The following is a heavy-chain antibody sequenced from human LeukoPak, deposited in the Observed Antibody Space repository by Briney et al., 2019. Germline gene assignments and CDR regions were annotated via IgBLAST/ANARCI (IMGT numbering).Heavy chain of an antibody. CDR1: GYTFAGYY. V-gene: IGHV1-2*02. J-gene: IGHJ4*02. D-gene: IGHD3-22*01. Sequence: ASVKVSCKASGYTFAGYYMHWVRQAPGQGLEWMGWINPNSGGTNYAQKFQGRVTMTRDTSISTAYMELSRLRSDDTAVYYCARDPSGDSSGYPFGYWGQGTLVTVSS. CDR2: INPNSGGT. CDR3: ARDPSGDSSGYPFGY.